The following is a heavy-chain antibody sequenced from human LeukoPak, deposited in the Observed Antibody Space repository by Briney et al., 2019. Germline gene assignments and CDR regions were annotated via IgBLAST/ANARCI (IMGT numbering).Heavy chain of an antibody. CDR1: GYSFTGYY. CDR3: ARDQARTTTWYLDMNY. D-gene: IGHD1-14*01. Sequence: GASVKVSCKASGYSFTGYYIHWVRQAPGQGPEWMGRIDPNSGGTNSAQKFQARVTLTRDTSIATVYMELSSLRSNDTAVYYCARDQARTTTWYLDMNYWGQGTLVTVSS. V-gene: IGHV1-2*06. CDR2: IDPNSGGT. J-gene: IGHJ4*02.